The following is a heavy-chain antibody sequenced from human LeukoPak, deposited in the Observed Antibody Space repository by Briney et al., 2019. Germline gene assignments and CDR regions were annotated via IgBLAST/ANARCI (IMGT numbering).Heavy chain of an antibody. CDR1: GGTFSSYA. J-gene: IGHJ4*02. D-gene: IGHD3-22*01. V-gene: IGHV1-69*13. Sequence: ASVTVSCKASGGTFSSYAISWVRQAPGQGLEWMGGIIPIFGTANYAQKFQGRVTITADESTSTVYMELNSLRFEDTAVYYCAREWSYESSGYFFYYWGQGTLVTVSS. CDR2: IIPIFGTA. CDR3: AREWSYESSGYFFYY.